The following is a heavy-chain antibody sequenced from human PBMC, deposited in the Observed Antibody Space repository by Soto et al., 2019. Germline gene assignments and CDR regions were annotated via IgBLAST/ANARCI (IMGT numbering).Heavy chain of an antibody. Sequence: QVQLVQSGAEVKKPGSSVKVSCKASGGTFSSYTISWVRQAPGQGLEWMGRIIPILGIANYAQKFQGRVTITADKSTSTAYMELSSLRSEDTAVYYCAREVRHSSSLGAKLDYWGQGTLVTVSS. D-gene: IGHD6-6*01. CDR3: AREVRHSSSLGAKLDY. J-gene: IGHJ4*02. V-gene: IGHV1-69*08. CDR1: GGTFSSYT. CDR2: IIPILGIA.